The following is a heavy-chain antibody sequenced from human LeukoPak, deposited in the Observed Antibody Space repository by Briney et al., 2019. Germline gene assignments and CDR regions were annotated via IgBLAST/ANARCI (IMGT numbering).Heavy chain of an antibody. Sequence: SVKVSCKASGGTFSSYAISWVRQAPGQGLEWMGGIIPIFGTANYAQRFQGRVTITADESTSTAYMELSSLRSEDTAVYYCARVLPSDVTVTTHWGQGTQVTVSS. CDR3: ARVLPSDVTVTTH. J-gene: IGHJ4*02. V-gene: IGHV1-69*13. CDR1: GGTFSSYA. D-gene: IGHD4-17*01. CDR2: IIPIFGTA.